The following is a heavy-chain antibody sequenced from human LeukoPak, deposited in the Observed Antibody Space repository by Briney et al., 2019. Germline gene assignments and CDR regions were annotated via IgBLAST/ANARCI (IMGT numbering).Heavy chain of an antibody. V-gene: IGHV3-30*03. J-gene: IGHJ4*02. CDR3: ARVYSSGWTTHFDY. D-gene: IGHD6-19*01. CDR1: GFTFSSYG. CDR2: ISYDGSNK. Sequence: PGRSLRLSCAASGFTFSSYGMHWVRQAPGKGLEWVAVISYDGSNKYYADSVKGRFTISRDNSKNTLYLQMNSLRAEDTAVYYCARVYSSGWTTHFDYWGQGTLVTVSS.